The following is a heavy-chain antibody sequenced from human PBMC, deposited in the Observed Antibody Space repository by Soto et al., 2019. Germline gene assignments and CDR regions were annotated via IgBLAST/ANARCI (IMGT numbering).Heavy chain of an antibody. CDR3: ARDRVVAATHSYYYGMHV. D-gene: IGHD2-15*01. J-gene: IGHJ6*02. CDR1: GGTFSSYT. Sequence: ASVKVSCKASGGTFSSYTISWVRQAPGQGLEWMGWISAYNGNTNYAQKLQGRVTMTTDISTRTAYMELRSLRSDDTAVYYCARDRVVAATHSYYYGMHVCGQGITVTVSS. V-gene: IGHV1-18*04. CDR2: ISAYNGNT.